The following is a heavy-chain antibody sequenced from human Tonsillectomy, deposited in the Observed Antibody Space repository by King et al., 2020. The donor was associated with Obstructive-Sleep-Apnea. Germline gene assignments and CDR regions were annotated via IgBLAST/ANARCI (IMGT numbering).Heavy chain of an antibody. Sequence: VQLVESGGGLVQPGGSLRLSCAASGFTFYSYSMNWVRQAPGKGLEWVSYISSSSSDIYYADSVKGRFPISRNNAKYSLSLPMSSLRAEDTAVYYCARDISFPLVGGTYYHYGMDVWGQGTTVTVSS. D-gene: IGHD3-10*01. J-gene: IGHJ6*02. CDR3: ARDISFPLVGGTYYHYGMDV. CDR2: ISSSSSDI. V-gene: IGHV3-48*04. CDR1: GFTFYSYS.